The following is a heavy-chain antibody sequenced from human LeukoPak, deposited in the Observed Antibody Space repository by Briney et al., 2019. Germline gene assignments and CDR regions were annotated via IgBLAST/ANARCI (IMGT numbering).Heavy chain of an antibody. CDR2: IKEDGSEK. D-gene: IGHD3-22*01. Sequence: GGSLRLSCAASGFTFSTYWMSWVRQAPGKGLEWVANIKEDGSEKYYGDSAKGRFTISRDNAKNSLYPQMNSLRAEDTAVYYCARDSSGYQWGQGTLVTVSS. CDR1: GFTFSTYW. V-gene: IGHV3-7*01. CDR3: ARDSSGYQ. J-gene: IGHJ4*02.